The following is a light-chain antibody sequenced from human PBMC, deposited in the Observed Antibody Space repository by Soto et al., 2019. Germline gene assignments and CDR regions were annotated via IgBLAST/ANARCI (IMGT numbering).Light chain of an antibody. V-gene: IGLV2-23*03. CDR3: CLYAGSSTFSYV. J-gene: IGLJ1*01. Sequence: QSALTQPASVSGSPGQSITISCTGTSSDVGSYNLVSWYQQHPGKAPKLMIYEGSKRPSGVSNRFSGSKSGNTASLTISGLQAEDEADYYCCLYAGSSTFSYVFGTGTKVTVL. CDR1: SSDVGSYNL. CDR2: EGS.